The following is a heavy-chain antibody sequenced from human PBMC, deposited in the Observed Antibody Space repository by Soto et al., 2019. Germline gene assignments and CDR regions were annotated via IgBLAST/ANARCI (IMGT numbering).Heavy chain of an antibody. J-gene: IGHJ6*03. Sequence: QEQLVQSGAEVKKPGAPVKVSCKASGYTFSNYNINWVRQASGQGLEWMGWMNPDSGNTGYAEKFQGRVTMTRNSSISTADMELSGLRSEDTAVYYCAREAASDPYFYYHYMDVWGKGTTVTVSS. D-gene: IGHD6-25*01. V-gene: IGHV1-8*01. CDR2: MNPDSGNT. CDR3: AREAASDPYFYYHYMDV. CDR1: GYTFSNYN.